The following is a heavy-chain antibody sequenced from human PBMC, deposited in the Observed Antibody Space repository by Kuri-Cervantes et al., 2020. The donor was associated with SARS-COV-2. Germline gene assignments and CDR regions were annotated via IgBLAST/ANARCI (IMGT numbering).Heavy chain of an antibody. Sequence: LSLTCGASGFTFSSYAMSWVRQAPGKGLEWVSVISGSGGTTYYADSVKGRFTVSRDNSKNTPYLQMNSLRAEDTAVYYCASGRIYDSSGYSPGGFDYWGQGTLVTVSS. CDR3: ASGRIYDSSGYSPGGFDY. CDR2: ISGSGGTT. V-gene: IGHV3-23*01. J-gene: IGHJ4*02. CDR1: GFTFSSYA. D-gene: IGHD3-22*01.